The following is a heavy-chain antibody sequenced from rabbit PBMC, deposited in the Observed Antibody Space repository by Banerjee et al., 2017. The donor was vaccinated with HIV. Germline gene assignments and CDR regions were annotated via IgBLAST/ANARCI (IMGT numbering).Heavy chain of an antibody. CDR1: GFTISSSYY. J-gene: IGHJ6*01. Sequence: QSLEESGGGLVQPEGSLALTCKASGFTISSSYYMCWIRQAPGKGLEWIACIYTGSSGSTYYASWAKGRFTISKTSSTTVTLQMTSLIAADTATYFCASSPSGAVYDWFDLWGPGTLVTVS. D-gene: IGHD1-1*01. CDR3: ASSPSGAVYDWFDL. V-gene: IGHV1S40*01. CDR2: IYTGSSGST.